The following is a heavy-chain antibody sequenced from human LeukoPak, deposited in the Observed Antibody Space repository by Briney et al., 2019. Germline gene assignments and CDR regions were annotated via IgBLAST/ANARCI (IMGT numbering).Heavy chain of an antibody. J-gene: IGHJ4*02. Sequence: PSETLSLTCAVSGGSISSSNWWSWVRQPPGKGLEWIGEIYHSGSTNYNPSLKSRVTISVDTSKNQFSLKLSSVTAADTAIYYCRSRFLEWLLDYWGQGTLVTVSS. CDR1: GGSISSSNW. V-gene: IGHV4-4*02. CDR3: RSRFLEWLLDY. CDR2: IYHSGST. D-gene: IGHD3-3*01.